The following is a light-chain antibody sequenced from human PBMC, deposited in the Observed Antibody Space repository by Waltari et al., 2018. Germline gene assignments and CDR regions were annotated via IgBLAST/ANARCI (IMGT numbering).Light chain of an antibody. CDR3: QHYNEQPLT. Sequence: EIVMTQSPSTLSVSPGEGVTLSCRASQSVGSNIAWYQQKPGQAPRLLIFGASTRAAGIPARFGGSGSGTEFALTISSLQSEDSAVYFCQHYNEQPLTFGGGTKVEIK. CDR1: QSVGSN. CDR2: GAS. V-gene: IGKV3-15*01. J-gene: IGKJ4*01.